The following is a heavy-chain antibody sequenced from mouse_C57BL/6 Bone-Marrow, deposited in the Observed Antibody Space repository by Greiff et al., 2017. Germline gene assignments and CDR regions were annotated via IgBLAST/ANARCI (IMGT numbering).Heavy chain of an antibody. CDR3: ARSLAY. V-gene: IGHV1-81*01. CDR1: GYTFTSYG. Sequence: QVQLQQSGAELARPGASVKLSCKASGYTFTSYGISWVKQRTGQGLEWIGEIYPRSGNTYYNEKFKGKATLTADKSSSTAYMELRSLTSEDSAVYLCARSLAYWGQGTLVTVSA. J-gene: IGHJ3*01. CDR2: IYPRSGNT.